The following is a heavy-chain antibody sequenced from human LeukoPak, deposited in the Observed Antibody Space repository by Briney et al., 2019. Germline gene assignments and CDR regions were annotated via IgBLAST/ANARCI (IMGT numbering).Heavy chain of an antibody. CDR1: GGSVSSGSYY. CDR3: ARDQTDTALDY. CDR2: IYYSGST. Sequence: SETLTLTCTVSGGSVSSGSYYWSWIRQPPGKGLEWIGYIYYSGSTNYNPSLKSRVTISVDTSKNQFSLELSSVTAADTAVYYCARDQTDTALDYWGQGTLVTVSS. D-gene: IGHD5-18*01. V-gene: IGHV4-61*01. J-gene: IGHJ4*02.